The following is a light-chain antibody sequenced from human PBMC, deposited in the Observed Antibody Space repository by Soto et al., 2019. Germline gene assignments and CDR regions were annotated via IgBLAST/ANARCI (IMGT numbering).Light chain of an antibody. J-gene: IGLJ3*02. CDR3: SSYTSSNTVV. V-gene: IGLV2-14*03. CDR1: SSDIGAYNY. CDR2: DVN. Sequence: QSALTQPASVSGSPGQSITISCTGTSSDIGAYNYVGWYQQHPGQAPKLMTYDVNNRPSGVSDRFSASKSGNTASLTIAWLQGEDEADYYCSSYTSSNTVVFGGGTKLTVL.